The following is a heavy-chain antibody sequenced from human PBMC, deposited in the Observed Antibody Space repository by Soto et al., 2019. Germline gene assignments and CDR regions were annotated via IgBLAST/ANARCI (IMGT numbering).Heavy chain of an antibody. CDR3: AITQASVHLGEFSFGAFDY. CDR2: IIPILGIA. J-gene: IGHJ4*02. Sequence: QVQLVQSGAEVKKPGSSVKVSCKASGGTFSSYTISWVRQAPGQGLEWMGRIIPILGIANYAQKFQGRVTITADKSTSTAYMELSSLRSEDTAVYYCAITQASVHLGEFSFGAFDYWGQGTLVTVSS. V-gene: IGHV1-69*02. D-gene: IGHD3-16*02. CDR1: GGTFSSYT.